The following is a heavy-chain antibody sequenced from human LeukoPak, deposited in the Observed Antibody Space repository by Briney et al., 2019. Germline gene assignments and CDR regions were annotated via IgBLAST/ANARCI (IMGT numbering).Heavy chain of an antibody. J-gene: IGHJ1*01. CDR2: IYYSGSI. Sequence: PSETLSLICTVSGASISSYYWSWIRQPPGKGLEWIGDIYYSGSIKYNPSLKSRVTISVDTSKNQFSLNLNSVTAADTAVYYCARGGAARLHFQNWGQGTLVTVSS. CDR1: GASISSYY. D-gene: IGHD6-6*01. V-gene: IGHV4-59*01. CDR3: ARGGAARLHFQN.